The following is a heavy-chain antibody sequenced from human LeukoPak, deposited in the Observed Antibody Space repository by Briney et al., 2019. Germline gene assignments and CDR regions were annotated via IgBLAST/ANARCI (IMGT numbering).Heavy chain of an antibody. J-gene: IGHJ4*02. Sequence: GGSLRLSCAASGFTVSSNYMSWVRQAPGKGLEWVSFIYSGGSTYYADSVKGRFTIPRDNPKNTLYLQMNSLRAEDTAVYYCAREIHGGNTGVFDYWGQGTLVTVSS. CDR3: AREIHGGNTGVFDY. V-gene: IGHV3-66*01. CDR1: GFTVSSNY. D-gene: IGHD4-23*01. CDR2: IYSGGST.